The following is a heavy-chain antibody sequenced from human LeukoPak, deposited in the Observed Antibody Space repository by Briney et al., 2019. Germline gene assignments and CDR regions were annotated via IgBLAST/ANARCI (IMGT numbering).Heavy chain of an antibody. D-gene: IGHD1-14*01. V-gene: IGHV3-21*01. J-gene: IGHJ5*02. CDR3: ARYKHWGTMMFDP. CDR2: ISSSSSYI. CDR1: GFTFSSYS. Sequence: GGSLRLSCAASGFTFSSYSMNWVRQAPGKGLEWVSSISSSSSYIYYADSVKGRFTISRDNAKNSLYLQMNSLRVEDTAVYYCARYKHWGTMMFDPWGQGTLVTVSS.